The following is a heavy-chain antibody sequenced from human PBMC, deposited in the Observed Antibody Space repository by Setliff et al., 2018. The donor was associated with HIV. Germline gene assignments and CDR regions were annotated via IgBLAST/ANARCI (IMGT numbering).Heavy chain of an antibody. J-gene: IGHJ4*02. V-gene: IGHV3-64D*06. CDR1: GFPVSYYI. Sequence: PGGSLRLSCAASGFPVSYYIMNWVRQAPGKGLEWISAFRSSGDIKYYADSVRGRFTISSDNSKNTLYLQMSSLRAEDTAVYYCVKENYYDSSGYPYWGQGTLVTVSS. D-gene: IGHD3-22*01. CDR3: VKENYYDSSGYPY. CDR2: FRSSGDIK.